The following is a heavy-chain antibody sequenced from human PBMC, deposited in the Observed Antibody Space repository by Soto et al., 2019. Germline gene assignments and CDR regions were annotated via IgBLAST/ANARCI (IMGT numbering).Heavy chain of an antibody. Sequence: QVQLVQSGAEVKKPGASVKVSCKVSGYTLTELSMHWVRQAPGKGLEWMGGFDPEDGETIYAQKFQGKVTMTEDTSTDTAHMELSSLRSEDTAVYYCATASARAEYFQHWGQGPLVTVSS. CDR2: FDPEDGET. CDR3: ATASARAEYFQH. J-gene: IGHJ1*01. CDR1: GYTLTELS. V-gene: IGHV1-24*01. D-gene: IGHD6-6*01.